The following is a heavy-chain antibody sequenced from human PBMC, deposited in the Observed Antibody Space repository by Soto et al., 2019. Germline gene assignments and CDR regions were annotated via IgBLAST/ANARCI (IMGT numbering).Heavy chain of an antibody. CDR1: GDSITSDDYY. J-gene: IGHJ6*02. CDR2: IYYTGST. V-gene: IGHV4-30-4*01. D-gene: IGHD3-10*01. CDR3: ARASVQIINSYRPMDV. Sequence: QVQLQESGPGLLRPSQTLSLTCTVSGDSITSDDYYWTWIRQPPGKGLEWLGHIYYTGSTSYNPSLESRGSISLDRSKNLFSLRVRSVTAADTAVYYCARASVQIINSYRPMDVWGHGTSIIVSS.